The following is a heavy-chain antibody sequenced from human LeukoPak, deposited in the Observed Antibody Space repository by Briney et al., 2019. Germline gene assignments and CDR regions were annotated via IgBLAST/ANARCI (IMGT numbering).Heavy chain of an antibody. Sequence: SETLSLTCTVSGGSISSYYWSWIRQPPGKGLEWIGYIYYSGSTNYNPSLKSRVTISVDTSKNQFSLKLSSVTAADTAVYYCARKLEYYYDSSGYPVAFDIWGQGTMVTVSS. D-gene: IGHD3-22*01. V-gene: IGHV4-59*08. J-gene: IGHJ3*02. CDR2: IYYSGST. CDR3: ARKLEYYYDSSGYPVAFDI. CDR1: GGSISSYY.